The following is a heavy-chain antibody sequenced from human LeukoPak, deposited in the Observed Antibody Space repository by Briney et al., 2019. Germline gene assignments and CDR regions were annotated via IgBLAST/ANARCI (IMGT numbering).Heavy chain of an antibody. Sequence: ASVKVSCKASGYTFTGYYMHWVRQAPGQGLEWMGWINPNSGGTNYAQKFQGRVTMTRDTSISTAYMELSRLRSDDTAVYYCYQVVPAAIPPSSGMGVWGQGTTVTVSS. CDR1: GYTFTGYY. J-gene: IGHJ6*02. V-gene: IGHV1-2*02. CDR3: YQVVPAAIPPSSGMGV. D-gene: IGHD2-2*01. CDR2: INPNSGGT.